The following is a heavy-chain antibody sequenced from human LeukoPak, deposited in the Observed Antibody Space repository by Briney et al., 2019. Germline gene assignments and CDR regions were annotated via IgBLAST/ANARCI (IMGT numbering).Heavy chain of an antibody. D-gene: IGHD3-3*01. J-gene: IGHJ4*02. CDR3: ARAYYDFWSGYPFPGGY. CDR1: GFTFSSYG. V-gene: IGHV3-30*02. CDR2: IRYDGSNK. Sequence: GGSLRLSCAASGFTFSSYGMHWVRQAPGKGLEWVAFIRYDGSNKYYADSVKGRFTISRDNSKNTLYLQMNSLRAEDTAVYYCARAYYDFWSGYPFPGGYWGQGTLVTVSS.